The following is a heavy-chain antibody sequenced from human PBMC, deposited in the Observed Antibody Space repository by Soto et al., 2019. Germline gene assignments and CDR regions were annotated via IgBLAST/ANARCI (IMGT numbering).Heavy chain of an antibody. CDR3: ARVCSSTSCSADAFDI. CDR2: IGTAGDT. CDR1: GFTFSSYD. J-gene: IGHJ3*02. D-gene: IGHD2-2*01. Sequence: PGGSLRLSCAASGFTFSSYDMHCVRQATGKGLEWVSAIGTAGDTYYPGSVKGRFTISRENAKNSLYLQMNSLRAGDTAVYYCARVCSSTSCSADAFDIWGQGTMVTVSS. V-gene: IGHV3-13*01.